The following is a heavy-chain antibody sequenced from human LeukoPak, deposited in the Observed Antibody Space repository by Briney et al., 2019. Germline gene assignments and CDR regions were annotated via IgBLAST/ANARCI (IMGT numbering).Heavy chain of an antibody. V-gene: IGHV3-21*01. CDR3: ARAPEFYYDSSGYGY. CDR1: GFTFSSYS. CDR2: ISSSSSYI. J-gene: IGHJ4*02. Sequence: GGSLRLSCAASGFTFSSYSMNWVRQAPGKGLEWVSSISSSSSYIYYADSVKGRFTISRDNAKNSLYLQMNSLRAEDTAVYYCARAPEFYYDSSGYGYWGQGTLVTVSS. D-gene: IGHD3-22*01.